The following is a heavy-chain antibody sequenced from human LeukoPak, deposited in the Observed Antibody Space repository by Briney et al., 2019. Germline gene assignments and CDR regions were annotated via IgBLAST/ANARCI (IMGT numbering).Heavy chain of an antibody. V-gene: IGHV3-23*01. CDR2: ITASGGNT. J-gene: IGHJ4*02. Sequence: TGGSLRLSCAASGFTFSSYAMGWVRQAPGKGLEWVSAITASGGNTYYADSVKGRFTISRDNSKNTLYLQMNSLRAEDTAVYYCAKDTYAYCSGGSCYPNYWGQGTLVTVSS. D-gene: IGHD2-15*01. CDR3: AKDTYAYCSGGSCYPNY. CDR1: GFTFSSYA.